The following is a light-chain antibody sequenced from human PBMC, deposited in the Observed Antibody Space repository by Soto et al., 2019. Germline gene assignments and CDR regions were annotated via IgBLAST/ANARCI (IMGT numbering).Light chain of an antibody. J-gene: IGKJ4*01. CDR1: QSVSSY. CDR3: QQRSNWPLT. Sequence: EIVLTQSPATLSLSPGERATLSCRASQSVSSYLAWYQQKHGQAPRLLIYDASNRATGIPARFSGSGSGTDFTLTSSSLEPDDFAVYDCQQRSNWPLTFGGGTKVEIK. V-gene: IGKV3-11*01. CDR2: DAS.